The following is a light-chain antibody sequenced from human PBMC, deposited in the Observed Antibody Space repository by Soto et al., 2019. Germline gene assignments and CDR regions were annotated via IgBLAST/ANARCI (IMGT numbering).Light chain of an antibody. CDR1: QSVSSSY. J-gene: IGKJ1*01. CDR3: QQYGSSPWT. CDR2: GAS. Sequence: EIVLTQSPGTLSLSPGERATLSCRASQSVSSSYLAWYQQKSGQAPRLLIYGASSRANGIPDRFSGSASGTDFNLTISRLEPEDFAVYFCQQYGSSPWTFGQGTKV. V-gene: IGKV3-20*01.